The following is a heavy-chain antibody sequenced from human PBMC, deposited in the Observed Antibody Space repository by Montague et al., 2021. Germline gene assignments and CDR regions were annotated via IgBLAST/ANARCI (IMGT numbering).Heavy chain of an antibody. V-gene: IGHV3-74*01. CDR2: ITLGGSST. CDR3: ARNLASAAPGAFDI. Sequence: SLRLSCAASGFSFSSYWMHWVRQAPGKGLLWVSRITLGGSSTTFADSVKGRFTTSRDNAKATLYLQMNSLRVEDTAVYYCARNLASAAPGAFDIWGQRTMVTVSS. J-gene: IGHJ3*02. D-gene: IGHD6-13*01. CDR1: GFSFSSYW.